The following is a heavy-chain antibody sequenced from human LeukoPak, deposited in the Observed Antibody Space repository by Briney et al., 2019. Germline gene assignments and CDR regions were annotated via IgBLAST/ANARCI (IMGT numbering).Heavy chain of an antibody. CDR3: LVDPNDGFDY. J-gene: IGHJ4*02. CDR2: MNPNSGNT. V-gene: IGHV1-8*03. D-gene: IGHD2-8*01. CDR1: GGTFTSYD. Sequence: ASVKVSCKASGGTFTSYDINWVRQATGQGLEWMGWMNPNSGNTGYAQKFQGRVTITRNTSISTAYMELSSLRSEDTAVYYCLVDPNDGFDYWGQGTLVTVSS.